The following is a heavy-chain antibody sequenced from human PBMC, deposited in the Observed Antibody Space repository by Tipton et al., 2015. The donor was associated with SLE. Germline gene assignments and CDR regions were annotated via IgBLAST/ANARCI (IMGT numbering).Heavy chain of an antibody. CDR1: GGSISNYY. Sequence: LRLSCTVSGGSISNYYWNWIRQPPGKGLEWIGYIFYSGSTNYNPSLKSRVTISVDTSKNQFSLKLSSVTAADTAVYYCARDSPGDFDWFDAFDIWGQGTMVTVSS. J-gene: IGHJ3*02. CDR3: ARDSPGDFDWFDAFDI. D-gene: IGHD3-9*01. V-gene: IGHV4-59*01. CDR2: IFYSGST.